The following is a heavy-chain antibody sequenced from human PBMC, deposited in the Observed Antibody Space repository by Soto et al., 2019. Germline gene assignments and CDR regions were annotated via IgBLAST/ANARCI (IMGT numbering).Heavy chain of an antibody. CDR1: GDSVTSRSYY. CDR2: IYYSGNI. V-gene: IGHV4-61*01. J-gene: IGHJ5*02. CDR3: ARENIAVSGTKFDP. D-gene: IGHD6-19*01. Sequence: QVQLQESGPGLVKPSETLSLTCTVSGDSVTSRSYYWNWVRQPPRKRLECIGDIYYSGNINYNPSLKSRFTISEYTSTHKFSLKLTSVTDADTGIYYCARENIAVSGTKFDPLGQGILVTVSS.